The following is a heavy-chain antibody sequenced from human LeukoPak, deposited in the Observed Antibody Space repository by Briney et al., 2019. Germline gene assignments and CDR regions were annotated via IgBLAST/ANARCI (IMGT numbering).Heavy chain of an antibody. J-gene: IGHJ4*02. CDR3: ARPGMVVAPLAV. CDR1: GFTFSDYY. D-gene: IGHD3-22*01. V-gene: IGHV3-11*01. CDR2: ISSSGSTI. Sequence: GGSLRLSCAASGFTFSDYYVSWIRQAPGKGLEWVSYISSSGSTIYYADPVKGRFTISRDNAKNSLYLQMNSLRAEDTAVYYCARPGMVVAPLAVWGQGTLVTVSS.